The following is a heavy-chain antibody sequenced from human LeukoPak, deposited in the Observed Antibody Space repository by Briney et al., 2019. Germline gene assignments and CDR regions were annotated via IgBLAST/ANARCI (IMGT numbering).Heavy chain of an antibody. J-gene: IGHJ4*02. CDR3: ARGGLLWFGGINFDY. CDR2: INHSGST. D-gene: IGHD3-10*01. V-gene: IGHV4-34*01. CDR1: GGSFSGYY. Sequence: SETLSLTCAVYGGSFSGYYWSWIRQPPGKGLEWIGEINHSGSTNYNPSLKSRVTISVDTSKNQFSLKLSSVTAADTAVYYCARGGLLWFGGINFDYWGQGTLVTVSS.